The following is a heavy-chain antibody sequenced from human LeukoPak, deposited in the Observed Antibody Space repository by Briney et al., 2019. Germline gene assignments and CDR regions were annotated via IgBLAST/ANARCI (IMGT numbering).Heavy chain of an antibody. D-gene: IGHD6-19*01. CDR1: GGSISSYY. CDR2: IYYSGST. Sequence: SETLSLTCTVSGGSISSYYWSWIRQPPGKGLEWIGYIYYSGSTNYNPSLKSRVTISVDTSKNQFPLKLSSVTAADTAVYYCARGIAVAGIKFDYWGQGILVTVSS. V-gene: IGHV4-59*01. J-gene: IGHJ4*02. CDR3: ARGIAVAGIKFDY.